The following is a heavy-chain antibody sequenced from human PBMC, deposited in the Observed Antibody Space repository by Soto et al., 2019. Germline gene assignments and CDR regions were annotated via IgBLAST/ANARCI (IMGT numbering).Heavy chain of an antibody. CDR2: ISANGANT. V-gene: IGHV3-23*01. CDR1: GITFSNYA. CDR3: AKAHGGGTSMITSYFDY. Sequence: EVQLLESGGGLVQPGGSLRLSCAASGITFSNYALSWVRQAPGKGLEWVSGISANGANTYYADSVKGRFTISRDNSKNTLSLQVNSLRSDDTAVYFCAKAHGGGTSMITSYFDYWGRGTLVTVSS. D-gene: IGHD5-18*01. J-gene: IGHJ4*02.